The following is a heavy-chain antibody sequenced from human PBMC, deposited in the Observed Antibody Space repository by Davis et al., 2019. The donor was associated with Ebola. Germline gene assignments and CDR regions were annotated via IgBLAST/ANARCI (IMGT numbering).Heavy chain of an antibody. Sequence: PGGSLRLSCAASGFTFSSYSMNWVRQAPGKELEWVSSISSSSSYIYYADSVKGRFTISRDNAKNSLYLQMNSLRAEDTAVYYCARIPRRGDNGNWGQGTMVTVSS. V-gene: IGHV3-21*01. CDR3: ARIPRRGDNGN. J-gene: IGHJ3*01. CDR1: GFTFSSYS. CDR2: ISSSSSYI. D-gene: IGHD2-21*02.